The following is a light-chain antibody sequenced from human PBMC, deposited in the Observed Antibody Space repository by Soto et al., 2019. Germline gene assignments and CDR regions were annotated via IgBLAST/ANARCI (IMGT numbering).Light chain of an antibody. CDR1: QSISSY. Sequence: DIQMTQSPSSLSASVGDRVTITCRASQSISSYLNWYQQKPGKAPKLLIYAASSLQSGVPSRFSGSGSGTDFTLTISSLQPEDVATYYCQQANNFPPAFGGGTKVEIK. CDR2: AAS. J-gene: IGKJ4*01. V-gene: IGKV1-39*01. CDR3: QQANNFPPA.